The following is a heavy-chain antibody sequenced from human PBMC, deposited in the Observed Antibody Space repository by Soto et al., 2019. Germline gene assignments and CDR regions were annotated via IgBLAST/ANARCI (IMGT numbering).Heavy chain of an antibody. J-gene: IGHJ4*02. CDR3: ARALLHSLVVPDFGY. CDR2: IDTQNGDT. CDR1: GYTFTSYD. D-gene: IGHD2-21*01. Sequence: ASVKVSCKASGYTFTSYDINWVRQATGQGLEWMGWIDTQNGDTNYAQNFRGRITMTTDSSTRTAHMELRRLTSDDTAVYYCARALLHSLVVPDFGYWGQGTLVTVSS. V-gene: IGHV1-18*01.